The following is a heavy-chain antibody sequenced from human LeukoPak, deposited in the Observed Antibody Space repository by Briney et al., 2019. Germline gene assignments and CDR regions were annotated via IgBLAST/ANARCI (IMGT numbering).Heavy chain of an antibody. CDR1: GFTFSSYA. D-gene: IGHD2-2*02. CDR2: ISGSGGST. V-gene: IGHV3-23*01. CDR3: AKEPADILQAAIGGGYNWFDP. J-gene: IGHJ5*02. Sequence: PGGSLRLSCAASGFTFSSYAMSWVRQAPGKGLEWVSAISGSGGSTYYADSVKGRFTISRDNSKNTLYLQMNSLRAEDTAVYYCAKEPADILQAAIGGGYNWFDPWGQGTLVTVSS.